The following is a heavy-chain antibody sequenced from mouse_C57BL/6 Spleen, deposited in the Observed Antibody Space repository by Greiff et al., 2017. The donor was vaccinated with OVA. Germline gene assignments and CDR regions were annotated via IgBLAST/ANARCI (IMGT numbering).Heavy chain of an antibody. Sequence: EVQLVESGGGLVQPKGSLKLSCAASGFSFNTYAMNWVRQAPGKGLEWVARIRSKSNNYATYYADSVKDRFTISRDDSESMLYLQMNNLKTEDTAMYYCVRPFITTVVAPYAMDYWGQGTSVTVSS. J-gene: IGHJ4*01. V-gene: IGHV10-1*01. D-gene: IGHD1-1*01. CDR2: IRSKSNNYAT. CDR3: VRPFITTVVAPYAMDY. CDR1: GFSFNTYA.